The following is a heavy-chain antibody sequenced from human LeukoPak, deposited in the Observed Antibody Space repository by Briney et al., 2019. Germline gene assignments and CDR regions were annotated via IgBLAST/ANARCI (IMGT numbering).Heavy chain of an antibody. D-gene: IGHD1-26*01. V-gene: IGHV3-30*02. Sequence: GGSLRLSCAASGFTFRNYGIHWVRQAPGKGLEWVAFILYDGSKTYYADSVKGRFTISRDHSKNTLYLQMNSLRDDDTALYYCAEWELLPTADYWGQGTLVTVSS. CDR1: GFTFRNYG. CDR3: AEWELLPTADY. J-gene: IGHJ4*02. CDR2: ILYDGSKT.